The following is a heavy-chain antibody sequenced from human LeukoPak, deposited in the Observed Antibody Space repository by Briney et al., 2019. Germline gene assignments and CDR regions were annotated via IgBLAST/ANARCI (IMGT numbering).Heavy chain of an antibody. CDR1: GGSTSLYY. Sequence: SETLSLTRTVSGGSTSLYYWTWIGKSPGKGLEWIGYNSSSGNTNYNPSLKSRVTISVDVSKNQFSLRLSSVTAADTAMYYCARAGSGWSFDYWGQESLVTVSS. CDR2: NSSSGNT. J-gene: IGHJ4*02. CDR3: ARAGSGWSFDY. V-gene: IGHV4-59*01. D-gene: IGHD6-19*01.